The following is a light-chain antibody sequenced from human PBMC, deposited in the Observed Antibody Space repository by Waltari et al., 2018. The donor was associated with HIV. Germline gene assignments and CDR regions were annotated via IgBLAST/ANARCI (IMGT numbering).Light chain of an antibody. V-gene: IGLV1-47*01. CDR1: RSNTGSNY. J-gene: IGLJ3*02. CDR2: RKN. Sequence: QSVLTQPPPASGTPGQRVTISCSGRRSNTGSNYASWYQQLPGTAPKLLIYRKNQRPSGVPDRFSGAKSGTSASLAISGLRSEDETNYYCAAWDDSLSGLVFGGGTKLTVL. CDR3: AAWDDSLSGLV.